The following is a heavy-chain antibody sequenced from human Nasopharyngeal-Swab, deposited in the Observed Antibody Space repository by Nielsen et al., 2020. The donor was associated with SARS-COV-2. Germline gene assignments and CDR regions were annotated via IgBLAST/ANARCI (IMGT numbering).Heavy chain of an antibody. CDR2: ISGSGGST. J-gene: IGHJ3*02. Sequence: SLQICCAACEFTFSSYAMSWVRQAPGKGLEWVSAISGSGGSTYYADSVKGRFTVSRDNSKNTLYLQMNSLRAEDTAVYYCAKSKGMADAFDIWGQGTMVTVSS. CDR1: EFTFSSYA. CDR3: AKSKGMADAFDI. D-gene: IGHD5-24*01. V-gene: IGHV3-23*01.